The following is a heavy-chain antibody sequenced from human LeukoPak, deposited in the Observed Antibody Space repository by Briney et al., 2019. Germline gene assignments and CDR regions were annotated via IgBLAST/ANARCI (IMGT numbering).Heavy chain of an antibody. V-gene: IGHV3-48*04. CDR1: GSTFSHDA. CDR2: ISSSGSTI. CDR3: ARAKIAAGTYYYYYYYMDV. J-gene: IGHJ6*03. D-gene: IGHD6-13*01. Sequence: PGGSLRLSCTVSGSTFSHDAMNWVRQAPGKGLEWVSYISSSGSTIYYADSVKGRFTISRDNAKNSLYLQMNSLRAEDTAVYYCARAKIAAGTYYYYYYYMDVWGKGTTVTVSS.